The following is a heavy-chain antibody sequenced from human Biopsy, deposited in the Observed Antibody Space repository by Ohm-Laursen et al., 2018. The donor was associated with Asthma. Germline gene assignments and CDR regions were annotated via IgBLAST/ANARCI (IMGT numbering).Heavy chain of an antibody. J-gene: IGHJ3*01. CDR2: VNTGNGDT. CDR1: GYNFISFA. D-gene: IGHD3-9*01. Sequence: ASSVKVSCKASGYNFISFAIHWVRQAPGQRLEWTGWVNTGNGDTKYSQKFQGRVTITRDTSASTAYMELRSLRSEDTATYYCARTYYDFLTGQVKDVFGVWGQGTMVTVSS. CDR3: ARTYYDFLTGQVKDVFGV. V-gene: IGHV1-3*04.